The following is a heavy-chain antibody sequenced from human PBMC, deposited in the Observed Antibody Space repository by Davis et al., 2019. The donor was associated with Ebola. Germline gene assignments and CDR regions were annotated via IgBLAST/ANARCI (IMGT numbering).Heavy chain of an antibody. CDR3: VKANYDFWSGYFTYFDY. D-gene: IGHD3-3*01. CDR1: GFFFDIYA. CDR2: INSDGSFT. J-gene: IGHJ4*02. Sequence: HTGGSLRLSCSASGFFFDIYAMHWVRQAPGKGLVWVSCINSDGSFTSYADSVKGRFTISRDNSKNTLYLQMNSLRAEDTAVYYCVKANYDFWSGYFTYFDYWGQGTLVTVSS. V-gene: IGHV3-74*01.